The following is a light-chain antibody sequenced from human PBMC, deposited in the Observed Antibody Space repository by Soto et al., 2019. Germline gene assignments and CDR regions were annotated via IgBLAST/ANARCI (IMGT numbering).Light chain of an antibody. CDR1: SRDVGGYRF. V-gene: IGLV2-14*01. Sequence: QSALTQPASVSGSPGQSITISCTGTSRDVGGYRFVSWYQHHPGEAPKLIIYEVSNRPSGVSSRFSGSKSGNTASLTISGLQAEDESLYYCSSNSSGSTPMLFGGGTKVTVL. CDR2: EVS. CDR3: SSNSSGSTPML. J-gene: IGLJ3*02.